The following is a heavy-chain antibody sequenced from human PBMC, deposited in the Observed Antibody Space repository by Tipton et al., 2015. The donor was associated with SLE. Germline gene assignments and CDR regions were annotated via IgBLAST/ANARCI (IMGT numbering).Heavy chain of an antibody. V-gene: IGHV3-74*01. Sequence: SLRLSCAASGFTFCSYWMHWVRQAPGKGLVWVSRIYTDGSRTHYADSVRGRFTISRDNAKNTLYLDMNSLRAEDTAAYYCARGESSGYYVDYWGHGTLVTVSS. CDR3: ARGESSGYYVDY. J-gene: IGHJ4*01. CDR2: IYTDGSRT. D-gene: IGHD3-22*01. CDR1: GFTFCSYW.